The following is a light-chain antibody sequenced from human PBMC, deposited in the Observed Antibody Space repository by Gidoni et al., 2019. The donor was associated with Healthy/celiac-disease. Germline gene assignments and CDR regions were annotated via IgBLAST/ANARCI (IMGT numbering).Light chain of an antibody. CDR1: PSVLYSSNNKNY. CDR3: QQYYSTPPF. Sequence: DIVLTQSPDSQAVSLGERATINCKSSPSVLYSSNNKNYLAWYQQTPGQPPKLLISWASTRESGVPDRFSGSESGTDFTLTISSLQAEAVAVYYCQQYYSTPPFFGQGTRLEIK. CDR2: WAS. J-gene: IGKJ5*01. V-gene: IGKV4-1*01.